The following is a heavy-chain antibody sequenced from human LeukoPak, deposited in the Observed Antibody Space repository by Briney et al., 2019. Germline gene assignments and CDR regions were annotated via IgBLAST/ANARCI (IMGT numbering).Heavy chain of an antibody. CDR1: GFTFSSYW. D-gene: IGHD3-22*01. CDR2: IKHDGSEK. J-gene: IGHJ4*02. CDR3: ARDYYDSSGYSSDY. V-gene: IGHV3-7*01. Sequence: GGSLRLSCAASGFTFSSYWMSWVRQAPGKGLEWVANIKHDGSEKYYVDSVKGRFTISRDNAKNSLYLQMNSLRAEDTAVYYCARDYYDSSGYSSDYWGQGTLVTVSS.